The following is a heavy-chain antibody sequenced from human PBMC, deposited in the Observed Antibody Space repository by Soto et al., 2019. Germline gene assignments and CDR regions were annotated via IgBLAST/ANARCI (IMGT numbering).Heavy chain of an antibody. Sequence: EVQLVESGGDLVQPGGSLRLSCVAAGFALSSFWMTWFRQAPGKGLDWVAKIKGDGSDQNYVDSVRGRFTISRDNAKNSVYLQMNSMRVDDTAVYYCTRNQVKADYWGQGTLVTVSS. CDR1: GFALSSFW. CDR2: IKGDGSDQ. V-gene: IGHV3-7*01. CDR3: TRNQVKADY. D-gene: IGHD3-22*01. J-gene: IGHJ4*02.